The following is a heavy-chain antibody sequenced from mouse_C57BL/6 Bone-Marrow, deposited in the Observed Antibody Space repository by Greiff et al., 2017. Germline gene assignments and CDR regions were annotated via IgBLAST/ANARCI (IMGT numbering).Heavy chain of an antibody. CDR3: ARDHDYSFAY. CDR1: GYTFTDYY. V-gene: IGHV1-26*01. D-gene: IGHD2-4*01. Sequence: EVQLQQSGPELVKPGASVKISCKASGYTFTDYYMNWVKQSHGKSLEWIGDINPNNGGTSYNQKFKGKATLTVDKSSSTAYMELRSLTSEDSAVYCCARDHDYSFAYWGQGTLVTVSA. CDR2: INPNNGGT. J-gene: IGHJ3*01.